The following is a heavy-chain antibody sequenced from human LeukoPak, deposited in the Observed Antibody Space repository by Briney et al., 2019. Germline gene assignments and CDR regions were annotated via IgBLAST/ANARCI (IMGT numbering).Heavy chain of an antibody. J-gene: IGHJ4*02. CDR3: ARAELEIYPFDY. Sequence: SQTLSLTCVISGDSVSSNSAAWNWIRQSPSRGLEWLGRTYYRSKWYNDYAVSVKSRITINPDTSKNQFSLQLNSVTPEDTAVCYCARAELEIYPFDYWGQGTLVTVSS. CDR2: TYYRSKWYN. CDR1: GDSVSSNSAA. D-gene: IGHD3-10*01. V-gene: IGHV6-1*01.